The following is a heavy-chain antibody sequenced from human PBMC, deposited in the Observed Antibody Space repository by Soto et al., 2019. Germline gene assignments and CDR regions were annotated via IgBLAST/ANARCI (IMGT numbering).Heavy chain of an antibody. CDR2: ISAAADP. CDR3: ARTDRDFYGLDV. V-gene: IGHV3-13*05. CDR1: GFTFRNYD. Sequence: EVQLVESGGGLVQPGGSLRLSCEASGFTFRNYDMHWVRQGTGKGLEWVSGISAAADPDYADSVEGRFTISGNNAQNSCFLKMTTLRVGDTAVYYCARTDRDFYGLDVWGQGTTVIVSS. J-gene: IGHJ6*02.